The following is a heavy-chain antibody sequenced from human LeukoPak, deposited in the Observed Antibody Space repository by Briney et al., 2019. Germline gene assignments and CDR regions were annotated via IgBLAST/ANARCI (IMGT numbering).Heavy chain of an antibody. CDR2: INHSGST. Sequence: GSLRLSCAASGFTFSDGWMSWVRQAPGRGLEWIGEINHSGSTNYNPSLKSRVTISVDTSKNQFSLKLSSVTAADTAVYYCARGRYCSGGSCYSYGMDVWGQGTAVTVSS. V-gene: IGHV4-34*01. D-gene: IGHD2-15*01. CDR3: ARGRYCSGGSCYSYGMDV. CDR1: GFTFSDGW. J-gene: IGHJ6*02.